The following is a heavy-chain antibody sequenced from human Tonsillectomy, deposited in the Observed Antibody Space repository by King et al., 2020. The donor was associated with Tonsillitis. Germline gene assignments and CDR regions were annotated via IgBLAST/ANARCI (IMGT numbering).Heavy chain of an antibody. CDR3: ARDSSYYDFWSGYYRQTRPDY. CDR2: IWYDGSNK. V-gene: IGHV3-33*08. D-gene: IGHD3-3*01. Sequence: VQLVESGGGVVQPGRSLRLSCAASGFTFSSYGMHWVRQAPGKGLEWVAVIWYDGSNKYYADSVKGRFTISRDNSKNTLYLQMNSLRAEDTAGYYCARDSSYYDFWSGYYRQTRPDYWGQGTLVTVSS. CDR1: GFTFSSYG. J-gene: IGHJ4*02.